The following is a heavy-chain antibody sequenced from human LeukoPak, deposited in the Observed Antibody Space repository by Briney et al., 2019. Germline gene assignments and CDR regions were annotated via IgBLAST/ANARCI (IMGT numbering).Heavy chain of an antibody. J-gene: IGHJ4*02. V-gene: IGHV1-2*02. Sequence: ASVKVSCKASGYTFISYYMHWVRQAPGQGLDWMGWIIPHDGDTNYAQKFQGRVTMTRNTTSTTADKELSRLKTDDTAVYYCATVRDIVVGGGPYYFDYWGQGTLVTVSS. CDR2: IIPHDGDT. CDR1: GYTFISYY. D-gene: IGHD2-21*01. CDR3: ATVRDIVVGGGPYYFDY.